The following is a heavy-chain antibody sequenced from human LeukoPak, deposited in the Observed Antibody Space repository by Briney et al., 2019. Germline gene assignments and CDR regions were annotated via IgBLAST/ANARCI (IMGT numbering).Heavy chain of an antibody. Sequence: GGSLRLSCAASGFTFSSYEMNWVRQAPGKGLEWVSSISSSSSCIYYADSVKGRFTISRDNAKNSLYLQMNSLRAEDTAVYYCARDLVVGYSFLRLTFDIWGQGTMVTVSS. CDR3: ARDLVVGYSFLRLTFDI. V-gene: IGHV3-21*01. J-gene: IGHJ3*02. CDR1: GFTFSSYE. CDR2: ISSSSSCI. D-gene: IGHD3-22*01.